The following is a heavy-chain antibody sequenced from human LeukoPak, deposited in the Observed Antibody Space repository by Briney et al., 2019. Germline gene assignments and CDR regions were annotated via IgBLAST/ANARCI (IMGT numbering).Heavy chain of an antibody. J-gene: IGHJ4*02. D-gene: IGHD2-15*01. CDR1: GGSVSSGSYY. CDR3: ARDTWSGGYMYYFDY. V-gene: IGHV4-61*01. Sequence: SDTLSLTCTDSGGSVSSGSYYWSWTRQPPGKGLEWLGYIYASANANTNPSLKSRVTISVATSKNQFTLKLSSVTAAATAVYYCARDTWSGGYMYYFDYWGQGTLVTVSS. CDR2: IYASANA.